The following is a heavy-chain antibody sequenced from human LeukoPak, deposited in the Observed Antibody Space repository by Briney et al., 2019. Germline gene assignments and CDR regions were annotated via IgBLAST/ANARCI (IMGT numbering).Heavy chain of an antibody. Sequence: GGSLRLSCAASGFTFSSYWMNWVRQAPGKGLEWVANIKQDGSEKYYVDSVKGRFTISRDNAKNSLYLQMNSLRAEDTAVYYCARDLASTYYYDSSTVLGYWGQGTLVTVSS. CDR1: GFTFSSYW. V-gene: IGHV3-7*01. CDR2: IKQDGSEK. J-gene: IGHJ4*02. D-gene: IGHD3-22*01. CDR3: ARDLASTYYYDSSTVLGY.